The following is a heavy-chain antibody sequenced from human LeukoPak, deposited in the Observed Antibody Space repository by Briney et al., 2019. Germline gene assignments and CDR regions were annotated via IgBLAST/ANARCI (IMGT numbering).Heavy chain of an antibody. CDR1: GGIFSSCL. Sequence: SVKVSCKASGGIFSSCLISWVRQAPGQGLEWMGGIIPIFGTANYAQKFQGRVTITTDESTGTAYMELSSLRSEDTAVYYCAIPPTYDFWSGYPVLFDYWGQGTLVTVSS. CDR3: AIPPTYDFWSGYPVLFDY. CDR2: IIPIFGTA. J-gene: IGHJ4*02. V-gene: IGHV1-69*05. D-gene: IGHD3-3*01.